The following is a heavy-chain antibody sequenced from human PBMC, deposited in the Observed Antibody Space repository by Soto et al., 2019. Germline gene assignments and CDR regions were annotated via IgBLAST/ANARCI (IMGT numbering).Heavy chain of an antibody. V-gene: IGHV1-58*01. D-gene: IGHD3-10*01. CDR2: IVLIFGKA. CDR1: GFTFTSYA. CDR3: ATYYYGSGSYYRSYYYGMDV. Sequence: SVKVSCKASGFTFTSYAVRWVRQARGQRLEWIGGIVLIFGKANNAQKFQGRVTITADESTSTAYMELSSLRSEDTAVYYCATYYYGSGSYYRSYYYGMDVWGQGTTVTVSS. J-gene: IGHJ6*02.